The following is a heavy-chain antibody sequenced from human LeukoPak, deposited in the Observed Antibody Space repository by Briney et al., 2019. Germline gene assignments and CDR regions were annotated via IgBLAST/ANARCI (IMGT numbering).Heavy chain of an antibody. Sequence: PGGSLRLSCAASGFTFSSYSMNWVRQAPGKGLEWVSSISSSSSYIYYADSVKGRFTISRDNAKNSLYLQMNSLRAEGTAVYYCAREGWSSNYCGSGSPGGDFDYWGQGTLVTVSS. J-gene: IGHJ4*02. CDR3: AREGWSSNYCGSGSPGGDFDY. D-gene: IGHD3-10*01. CDR1: GFTFSSYS. CDR2: ISSSSSYI. V-gene: IGHV3-21*01.